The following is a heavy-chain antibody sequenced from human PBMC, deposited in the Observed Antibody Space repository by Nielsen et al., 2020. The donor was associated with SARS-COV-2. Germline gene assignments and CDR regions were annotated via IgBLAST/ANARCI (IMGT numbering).Heavy chain of an antibody. J-gene: IGHJ6*02. D-gene: IGHD2-2*01. CDR2: ISYDGSNK. CDR1: GFTFSSYG. V-gene: IGHV3-30*03. CDR3: ARDVGGVPAAMPYYYYGMDV. Sequence: GESLKISCAASGFTFSSYGMHWVRQAPGKGLEWVAVISYDGSNKYYADSVKGRFTISRDNSKNTLYLQMNSLRAEDTAVYYCARDVGGVPAAMPYYYYGMDVWGQGTTVTVSS.